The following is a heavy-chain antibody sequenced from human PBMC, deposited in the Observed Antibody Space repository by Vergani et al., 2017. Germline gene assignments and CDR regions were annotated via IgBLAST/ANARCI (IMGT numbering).Heavy chain of an antibody. CDR3: AREKEAGGSYF. V-gene: IGHV1-69*04. CDR2: IIPILGIA. CDR1: GGTFITTA. J-gene: IGHJ4*02. Sequence: QVQLVQSGAEVEKPGSSVKVSCKASGGTFITTAFSWVRQAPGQGLEWMGRIIPILGIANYAQKFQGRVTITADKSTSTAYMELSSLRSEDTAVYYCAREKEAGGSYFWGQGTLVTVSS. D-gene: IGHD1-26*01.